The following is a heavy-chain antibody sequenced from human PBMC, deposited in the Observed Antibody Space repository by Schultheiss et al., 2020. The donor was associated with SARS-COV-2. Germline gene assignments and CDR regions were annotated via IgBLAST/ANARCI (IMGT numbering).Heavy chain of an antibody. D-gene: IGHD1-20*01. V-gene: IGHV3-74*01. CDR2: IHPDGTTT. CDR1: GFTFSNAW. CDR3: ARGIITGTRFDP. J-gene: IGHJ5*02. Sequence: GGSLRLSCAASGFTFSNAWMSWVRQAPGKGLVWVSRIHPDGTTTSYADSVKGRFTIARDNAKNTLYLQMNSLRVEDTAVYYCARGIITGTRFDPWGQGTLVTVSS.